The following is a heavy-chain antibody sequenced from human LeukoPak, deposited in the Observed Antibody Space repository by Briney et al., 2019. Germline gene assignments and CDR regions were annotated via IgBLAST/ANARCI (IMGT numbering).Heavy chain of an antibody. CDR3: ATVPSYYDSSGPY. Sequence: GGSLRLSCAASGFTFSSYEMNWVRQAPGKGLEWVSYISSSGSTIYYADSVKGRFTISRDNSKNTLYLQMNSLRAEDTAVYYCATVPSYYDSSGPYWGQGTLVTVSS. CDR1: GFTFSSYE. D-gene: IGHD3-22*01. CDR2: ISSSGSTI. J-gene: IGHJ4*02. V-gene: IGHV3-48*03.